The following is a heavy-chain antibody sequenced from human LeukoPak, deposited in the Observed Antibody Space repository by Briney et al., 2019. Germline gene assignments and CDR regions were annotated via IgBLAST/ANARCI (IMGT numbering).Heavy chain of an antibody. D-gene: IGHD1-26*01. CDR3: ARDKIVGPTTLDY. V-gene: IGHV3-7*01. J-gene: IGHJ4*02. Sequence: PGGSLRLSCAASGFTFSGYWMSWVRQTPEKGLEWVANIKQDGYEKYYVDSVKGRFTISRDSAKNSLYLQMNSLRADDTAIYYCARDKIVGPTTLDYWGQGTLVTVSS. CDR2: IKQDGYEK. CDR1: GFTFSGYW.